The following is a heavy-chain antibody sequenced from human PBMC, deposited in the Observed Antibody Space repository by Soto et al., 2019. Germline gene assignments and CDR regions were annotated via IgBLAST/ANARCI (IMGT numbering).Heavy chain of an antibody. CDR3: ARDARQGGWYHYYFDY. V-gene: IGHV1-46*01. CDR1: GYTFTSYY. Sequence: GASVKVSCKASGYTFTSYYMHWVRQAPGQGLEWMGIINPSGGSTSYAQKFQGRVTMTRDTSTSTVYMELSSLRSEDTAVYYCARDARQGGWYHYYFDYWGQGTLVTVSS. D-gene: IGHD6-19*01. J-gene: IGHJ4*02. CDR2: INPSGGST.